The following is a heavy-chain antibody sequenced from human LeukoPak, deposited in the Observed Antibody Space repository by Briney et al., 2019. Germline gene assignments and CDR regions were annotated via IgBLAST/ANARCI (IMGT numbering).Heavy chain of an antibody. CDR2: IYYSGST. D-gene: IGHD3-22*01. Sequence: SETLSLTCAVSGGSISSGGYSWSWIRQPPGKGLEWIGYIYYSGSTNYNPSLKSRVTISVDTSKNQFSLKLSSVTAADTAVYYCARDPSMYDSSGYLIAANWFDPWGQGTLVTVSS. CDR1: GGSISSGGYS. J-gene: IGHJ5*02. CDR3: ARDPSMYDSSGYLIAANWFDP. V-gene: IGHV4-61*08.